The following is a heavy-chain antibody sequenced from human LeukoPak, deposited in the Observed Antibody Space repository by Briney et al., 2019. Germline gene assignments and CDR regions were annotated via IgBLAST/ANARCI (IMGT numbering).Heavy chain of an antibody. Sequence: GASVKLSCEASGYTFTGYYMHWVRQAPGQGLEWMGWINPNSGGTNYAQKFQGRVTMTRDTSISTAYMELSRLRSDDTAVYYCARVDLRTGPFDYWGQGTLVTVSS. J-gene: IGHJ4*01. CDR1: GYTFTGYY. V-gene: IGHV1-2*02. D-gene: IGHD5/OR15-5a*01. CDR3: ARVDLRTGPFDY. CDR2: INPNSGGT.